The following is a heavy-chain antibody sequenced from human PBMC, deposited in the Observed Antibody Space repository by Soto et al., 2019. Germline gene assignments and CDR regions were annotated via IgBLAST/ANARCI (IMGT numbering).Heavy chain of an antibody. Sequence: GGSLRLSCAASGFRFSTYWVSWVRQAPGKGLEWVANIKQDGSEKYYVDSVKGRFTISRDNAKNSLYLQMNSLRAEDTAVYYCARDETYYYGSGPVGGQGTLVTVSS. CDR3: ARDETYYYGSGPV. V-gene: IGHV3-7*01. CDR2: IKQDGSEK. CDR1: GFRFSTYW. J-gene: IGHJ4*02. D-gene: IGHD3-10*01.